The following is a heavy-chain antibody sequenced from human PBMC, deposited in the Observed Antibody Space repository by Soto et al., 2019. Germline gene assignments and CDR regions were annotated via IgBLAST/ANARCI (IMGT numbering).Heavy chain of an antibody. CDR1: GFTYSDHY. D-gene: IGHD3-22*01. J-gene: IGHJ3*02. CDR3: ARLWLEYSHASDI. V-gene: IGHV3-72*01. Sequence: EVQLVESGEGLVQPGGSLRLSCAATGFTYSDHYIDGVREAPSKGLEWVGRTRNKANSYTTEYAASVKGRFTISRDDSKNSLYLQMNSLKTEDTAVYYCARLWLEYSHASDIWGQGTMVTVSS. CDR2: TRNKANSYTT.